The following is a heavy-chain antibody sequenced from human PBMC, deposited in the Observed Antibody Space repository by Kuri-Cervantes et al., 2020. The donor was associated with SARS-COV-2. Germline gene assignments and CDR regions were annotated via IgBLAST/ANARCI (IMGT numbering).Heavy chain of an antibody. D-gene: IGHD3-10*01. V-gene: IGHV4-39*01. CDR1: GGSISSSSYY. J-gene: IGHJ4*02. Sequence: SETLSLTCTVSGGSISSSSYYWGWIRQPPGKGLEWIGSIYHSGSTYCNPSLKSRVTISVDTSKNQFSLKLSSVTAADTAVYYCARHYYGSGSYYAVPVLWSHWGQGTLVTVSS. CDR2: IYHSGST. CDR3: ARHYYGSGSYYAVPVLWSH.